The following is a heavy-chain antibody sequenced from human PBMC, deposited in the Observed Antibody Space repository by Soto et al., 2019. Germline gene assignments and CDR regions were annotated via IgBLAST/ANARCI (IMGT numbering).Heavy chain of an antibody. CDR1: GYTFTSYG. CDR2: FSAYNGNT. J-gene: IGHJ4*02. CDR3: ARDVGPVNYDYIWGSYRPVYFDY. Sequence: GASVKVSCKASGYTFTSYGISWVRQAPGQGLEWMGWFSAYNGNTNYAQKLQGRVTMTTDTSTSTAYMELRSLRSDDTAVYYCARDVGPVNYDYIWGSYRPVYFDYWGQGTLVTVSS. V-gene: IGHV1-18*01. D-gene: IGHD3-16*02.